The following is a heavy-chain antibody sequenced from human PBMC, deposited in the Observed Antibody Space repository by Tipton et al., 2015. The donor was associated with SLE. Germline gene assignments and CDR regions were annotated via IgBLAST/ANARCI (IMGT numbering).Heavy chain of an antibody. Sequence: SLRLSCAASGFTFSDYYMSWIRQAPGKGLEWVSYISRSSSYTNYADSVKGRFTISRHNAKNSLYLQMNSLRAGDTAVYYCARDRGIGHFDLWRRGTLLTVSS. CDR3: ARDRGIGHFDL. J-gene: IGHJ2*01. V-gene: IGHV3-11*06. D-gene: IGHD6-13*01. CDR1: GFTFSDYY. CDR2: ISRSSSYT.